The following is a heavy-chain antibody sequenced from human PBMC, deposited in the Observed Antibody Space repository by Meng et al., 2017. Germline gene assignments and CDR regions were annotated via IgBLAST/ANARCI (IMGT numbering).Heavy chain of an antibody. CDR2: IYSGGST. D-gene: IGHD3-22*01. V-gene: IGHV3-66*02. Sequence: GGSLRLSCAASGFTVSSNYMSWVRQAPGKGLEWVSVIYSGGSTYYADSVKGRFTISRDNSKNTLYLQMNSLRAEDTAVYYCARASYYYDSSGYYYEYFDCWGPGTRVTVSS. J-gene: IGHJ4*02. CDR1: GFTVSSNY. CDR3: ARASYYYDSSGYYYEYFDC.